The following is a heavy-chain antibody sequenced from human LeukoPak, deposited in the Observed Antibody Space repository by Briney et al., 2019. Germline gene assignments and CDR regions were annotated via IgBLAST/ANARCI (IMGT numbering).Heavy chain of an antibody. V-gene: IGHV3-30*02. CDR1: GFTFSTFG. D-gene: IGHD2-2*01. Sequence: GGSLRLSCAASGFTFSTFGMHWVRQAPGKGLEWVAFIQYDGGDIFYADSVKGRFTISRDNAKNSLYMQLNSLTAEDTAVYYCARVAVIYQYYMNVWGRGTTVTVSS. CDR2: IQYDGGDI. J-gene: IGHJ6*03. CDR3: ARVAVIYQYYMNV.